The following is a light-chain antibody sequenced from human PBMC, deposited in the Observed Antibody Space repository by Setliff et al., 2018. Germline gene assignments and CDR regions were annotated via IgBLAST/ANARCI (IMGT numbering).Light chain of an antibody. Sequence: QSVLTQPPSVSGAPGQRVTISCAGRSSNIGKGYDVHWYQQLPGTAPKLLMYGNNIWSSGVPDRFSGSQSGTSASLAITGLHYEDEADYYCQSYDSSLSAYVFGTGTKVTVL. CDR1: SSNIGKGYD. V-gene: IGLV1-40*01. J-gene: IGLJ1*01. CDR3: QSYDSSLSAYV. CDR2: GNN.